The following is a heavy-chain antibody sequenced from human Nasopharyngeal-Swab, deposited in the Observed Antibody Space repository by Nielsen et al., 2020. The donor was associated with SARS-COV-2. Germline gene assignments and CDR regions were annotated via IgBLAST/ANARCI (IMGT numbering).Heavy chain of an antibody. Sequence: GESLKISCATSGFTFSNYWMHWVRQAPGKGLEWVARIDMRGRTTTHADSVKGRFTISRDNAKNTLSLQMNSLPPADTAVYFCVRGPVEGATGYFQFWGQGTLVTVSS. V-gene: IGHV3-74*03. CDR2: IDMRGRTT. J-gene: IGHJ1*01. CDR3: VRGPVEGATGYFQF. D-gene: IGHD1-26*01. CDR1: GFTFSNYW.